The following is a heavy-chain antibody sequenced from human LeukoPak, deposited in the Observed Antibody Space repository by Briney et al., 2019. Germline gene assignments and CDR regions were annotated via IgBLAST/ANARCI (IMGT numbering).Heavy chain of an antibody. D-gene: IGHD6-13*01. CDR2: INTNTGNP. V-gene: IGHV7-4-1*02. Sequence: EASVKVSCKASGYTFTSYAMNWVRQAPGQGLEWMGWINTNTGNPTYAQGFTGRFVFSLDTSVSTAYLQISSLKAEDTAVYYCARGPDGYSSSWYDYWGQGALVTVSS. CDR1: GYTFTSYA. CDR3: ARGPDGYSSSWYDY. J-gene: IGHJ4*02.